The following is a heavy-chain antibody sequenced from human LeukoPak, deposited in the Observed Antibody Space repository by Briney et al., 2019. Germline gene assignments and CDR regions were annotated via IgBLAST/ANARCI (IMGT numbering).Heavy chain of an antibody. V-gene: IGHV3-23*01. CDR3: AIREPIGY. CDR1: GFSFANSV. CDR2: ISGSGDRT. Sequence: GGSLRLSCAASGFSFANSVISWIRQAPGKGPEWVSAISGSGDRTDYADSVRGRFTTSRDNSKSTLYLQMNSLRVEDTAIYYCAIREPIGYWGQGSLVTVSP. D-gene: IGHD6-13*01. J-gene: IGHJ4*02.